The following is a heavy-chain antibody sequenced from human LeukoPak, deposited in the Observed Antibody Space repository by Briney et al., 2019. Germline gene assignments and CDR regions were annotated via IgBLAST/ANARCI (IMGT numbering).Heavy chain of an antibody. Sequence: GASVKVSCKASGYTFTGYYMHWVRQAPGQGLEWMVWINPNSGGTNYAQKFQGRVSMTRDTSIRPAYMELSRLRSDDTAVYYCARLHPGIAAAGKEGFDYWGQGTLVTVSS. CDR1: GYTFTGYY. CDR2: INPNSGGT. V-gene: IGHV1-2*02. J-gene: IGHJ4*02. CDR3: ARLHPGIAAAGKEGFDY. D-gene: IGHD6-13*01.